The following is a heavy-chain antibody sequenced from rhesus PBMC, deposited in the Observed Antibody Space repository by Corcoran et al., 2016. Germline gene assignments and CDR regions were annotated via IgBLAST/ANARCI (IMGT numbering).Heavy chain of an antibody. Sequence: QLQLQESGPGLVKPSATLSLTCAVSGGSISSNYWRWIRRPPGKGLGWIGRSSGSGGNTDYNPSLKSRVTISTDTSKNQFSLKLSAVTAADTAVYYCARGGGPDVWGPGVLVTVSS. CDR2: SSGSGGNT. J-gene: IGHJ5-1*01. V-gene: IGHV4-173*01. D-gene: IGHD6-25*01. CDR1: GGSISSNY. CDR3: ARGGGPDV.